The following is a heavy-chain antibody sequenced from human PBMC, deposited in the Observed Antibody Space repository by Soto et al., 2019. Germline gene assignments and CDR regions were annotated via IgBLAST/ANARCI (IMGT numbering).Heavy chain of an antibody. CDR2: ISSSGSTI. D-gene: IGHD3-22*01. J-gene: IGHJ4*02. CDR1: GFTFSSYS. Sequence: GGSLRLSCAASGFTFSSYSRNWVRQAPGKGLEWVSYISSSGSTIYYADSVKGRFTIARDNSKNTLYLQMNSLRAEDTAVYYCAKDNITMTTYFDYWGQGTLVTVSS. V-gene: IGHV3-48*01. CDR3: AKDNITMTTYFDY.